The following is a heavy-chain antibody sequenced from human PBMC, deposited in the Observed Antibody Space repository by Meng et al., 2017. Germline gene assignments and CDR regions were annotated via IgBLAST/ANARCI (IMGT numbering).Heavy chain of an antibody. Sequence: GESLKISCAASGFTFSSYDMHWVRQATGKGLEWVSAIGTAGDTYYPGSVKGRFTISRENAKNSLYLQMNILRAGDTAVYYCARGTYYYDSSGYYEPLAFDIWGQGTMVTVSS. D-gene: IGHD3-22*01. V-gene: IGHV3-13*01. CDR2: IGTAGDT. CDR1: GFTFSSYD. J-gene: IGHJ3*02. CDR3: ARGTYYYDSSGYYEPLAFDI.